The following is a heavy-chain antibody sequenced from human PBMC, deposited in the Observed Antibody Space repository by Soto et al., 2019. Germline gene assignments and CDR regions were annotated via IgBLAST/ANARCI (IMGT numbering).Heavy chain of an antibody. J-gene: IGHJ6*02. CDR1: GYRFTTFA. D-gene: IGHD1-20*01. Sequence: QVRLAQSGTEVREPGASVKISCQTSGYRFTTFAIQWVRRAAGQRLEWMCWINPANGNTKYAQKFQGRVKIAADTSASTVFMELSHLRPEDTAVYVCAREREITDDYSLYGLDVWGQGTAIYVSS. CDR2: INPANGNT. V-gene: IGHV1-3*01. CDR3: AREREITDDYSLYGLDV.